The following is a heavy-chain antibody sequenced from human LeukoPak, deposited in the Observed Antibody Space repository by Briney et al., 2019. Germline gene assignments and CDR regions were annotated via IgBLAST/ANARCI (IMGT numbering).Heavy chain of an antibody. Sequence: PSETLSLTCAVYGGSFSGYYWSWIRQPPGKGLEWIGEINHSGSTNYNPSLKSRVTISVDTSKNQFSLKLRSVTAADTAVYYCARMTGYVIEDNFDYWGQGTLVTVSS. CDR3: ARMTGYVIEDNFDY. CDR2: INHSGST. V-gene: IGHV4-34*01. J-gene: IGHJ4*02. CDR1: GGSFSGYY. D-gene: IGHD2-15*01.